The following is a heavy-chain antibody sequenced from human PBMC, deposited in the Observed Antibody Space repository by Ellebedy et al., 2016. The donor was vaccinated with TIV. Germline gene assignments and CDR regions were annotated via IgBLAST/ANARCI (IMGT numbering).Heavy chain of an antibody. J-gene: IGHJ1*01. CDR2: ISGSGGST. CDR3: TTYYDTSGHYGLAVR. Sequence: PGGSLRLSCVASGFTFGSYAMSWVRQAPGKGLEWVSSISGSGGSTYYADSVKGRFTISRDNSRNTLYLQMNSLRAEDTAVYYCTTYYDTSGHYGLAVRWGQGTLVMVSS. V-gene: IGHV3-23*01. D-gene: IGHD3-22*01. CDR1: GFTFGSYA.